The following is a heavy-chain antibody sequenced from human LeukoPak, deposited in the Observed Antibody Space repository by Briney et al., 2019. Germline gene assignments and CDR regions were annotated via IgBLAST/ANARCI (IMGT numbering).Heavy chain of an antibody. CDR2: IYTSGST. V-gene: IGHV4-61*02. Sequence: PSETLSLTCTVSGGSISSGSYYWSWIRQPAGKGQEWIGRIYTSGSTNYNPSLTSRVTISVDTSKNQFSLKLSSVTAADTAVYYCARDRSDYYGSGSYYDYWGQGTLVTVSS. CDR1: GGSISSGSYY. CDR3: ARDRSDYYGSGSYYDY. D-gene: IGHD3-10*01. J-gene: IGHJ4*02.